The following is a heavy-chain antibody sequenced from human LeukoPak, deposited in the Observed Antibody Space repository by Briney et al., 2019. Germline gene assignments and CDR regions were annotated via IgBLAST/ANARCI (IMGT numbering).Heavy chain of an antibody. CDR2: IKSKTDGGTT. J-gene: IGHJ4*02. V-gene: IGHV3-15*01. Sequence: GGSLRLSCAASGLTFSNAWMNWVRQAPGKGLEWVGRIKSKTDGGTTDYAAPVKGRFTISRDDSKNTLYLQMNSLKTEDTAVYYCTTPVTYYDILTGSYYFDYWGQGTLVTVSS. CDR1: GLTFSNAW. D-gene: IGHD3-9*01. CDR3: TTPVTYYDILTGSYYFDY.